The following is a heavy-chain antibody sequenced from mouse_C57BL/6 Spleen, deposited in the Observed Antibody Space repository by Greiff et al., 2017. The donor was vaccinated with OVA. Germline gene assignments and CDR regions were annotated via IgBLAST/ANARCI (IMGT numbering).Heavy chain of an antibody. J-gene: IGHJ1*03. CDR3: AYYGSSYDWYFDV. CDR2: IYPGDGDT. CDR1: GYAFSSSW. Sequence: QVQLQQSGPELVKPGASVKISCKASGYAFSSSWMNWVKQRPGKGLEWIGRIYPGDGDTNYNGKFKGKATLTADKSSSTAYMQLSSLTSEDSAVYFCAYYGSSYDWYFDVWGTGTTVTVSS. D-gene: IGHD1-1*01. V-gene: IGHV1-82*01.